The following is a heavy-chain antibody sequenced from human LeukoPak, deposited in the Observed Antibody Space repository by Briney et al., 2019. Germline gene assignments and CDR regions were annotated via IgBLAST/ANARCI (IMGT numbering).Heavy chain of an antibody. J-gene: IGHJ4*02. CDR3: AKDHSRYRYGQNHYFDY. V-gene: IGHV3-23*01. Sequence: GGSLRLSCAASGFTFNSYAMSWVRQAPGKGLEWVSAISGSGGSTYYADSVKGRGTISRDKSKNTLYLQMNSLRAQGTGLHYFAKDHSRYRYGQNHYFDYGAREPWSPSPQ. D-gene: IGHD5-18*01. CDR1: GFTFNSYA. CDR2: ISGSGGST.